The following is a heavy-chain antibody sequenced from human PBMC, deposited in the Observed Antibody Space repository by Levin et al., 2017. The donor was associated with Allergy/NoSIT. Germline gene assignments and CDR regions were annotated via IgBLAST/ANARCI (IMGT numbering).Heavy chain of an antibody. CDR2: IYYSGST. Sequence: SETLSLTCTVSGGSISSYYWSWIRQPPGKGLEWIGYIYYSGSTNYNPSLKSRVTISVDTSKNQFSLKLSSVTAADTAVYYCARLGVPAAIADYYYGMDVWGQGTTVTVSS. CDR1: GGSISSYY. V-gene: IGHV4-59*08. D-gene: IGHD2-2*01. CDR3: ARLGVPAAIADYYYGMDV. J-gene: IGHJ6*02.